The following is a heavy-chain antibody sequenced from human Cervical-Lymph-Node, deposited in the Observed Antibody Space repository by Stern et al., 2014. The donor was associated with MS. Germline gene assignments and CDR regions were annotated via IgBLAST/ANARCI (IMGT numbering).Heavy chain of an antibody. Sequence: VQLVESGGGMVQPGRSLTLSCAASGFSLSNSGMHWVRQAPGKGLEWVAVMSFVGGNRKYGDSVKGRFSISRDIANNTLFLQMNSLRPEDTAVYYCMGVGDAMHVWGQGTTVIVSS. J-gene: IGHJ6*02. CDR1: GFSLSNSG. CDR3: MGVGDAMHV. CDR2: MSFVGGNR. V-gene: IGHV3-30*03.